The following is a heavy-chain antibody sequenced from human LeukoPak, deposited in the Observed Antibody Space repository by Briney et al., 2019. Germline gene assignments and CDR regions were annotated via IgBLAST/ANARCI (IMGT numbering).Heavy chain of an antibody. CDR1: GGTFSSYA. CDR3: ARVAYCGGDCYPYFDY. J-gene: IGHJ4*02. V-gene: IGHV1-69*05. CDR2: IIPIFGTA. Sequence: SVKISCKASGGTFSSYAISWVRQAPGQGLKWMGGIIPIFGTANYAQKFQGRVTITTDESTSTAYMELSSLRSEDTAVYYCARVAYCGGDCYPYFDYWGQGTLVTVSS. D-gene: IGHD2-21*02.